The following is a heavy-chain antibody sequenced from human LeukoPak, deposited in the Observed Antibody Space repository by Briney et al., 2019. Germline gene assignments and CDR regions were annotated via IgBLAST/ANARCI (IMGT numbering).Heavy chain of an antibody. D-gene: IGHD6-19*01. Sequence: PGGSLRLSCAASGFTFRNYWMSWVRQAPGKGLEWVAYIKPDGSEKYYVDSVKGRFTISRDNAKNSLYLQMNSLRADDTAVYYCTRDRVAGCWGQGTLVAVSS. CDR1: GFTFRNYW. CDR3: TRDRVAGC. CDR2: IKPDGSEK. V-gene: IGHV3-7*01. J-gene: IGHJ4*02.